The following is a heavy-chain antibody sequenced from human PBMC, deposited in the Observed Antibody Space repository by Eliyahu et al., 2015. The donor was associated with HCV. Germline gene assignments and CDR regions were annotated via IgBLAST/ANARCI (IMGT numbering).Heavy chain of an antibody. D-gene: IGHD4-17*01. V-gene: IGHV4-59*08. CDR1: GGSIRTYF. CDR3: AGGYGDIDY. J-gene: IGHJ4*02. Sequence: QVQLQESGPGLVKPSETLSLXCTVSGGSIRTYFWSWIRQPPGKGLEWIGYIQHNGSTNYNPSLKSRVIISIDTSMNEFSLKLSSLTAADTAMYYCAGGYGDIDYWGQGTLVTVSS. CDR2: IQHNGST.